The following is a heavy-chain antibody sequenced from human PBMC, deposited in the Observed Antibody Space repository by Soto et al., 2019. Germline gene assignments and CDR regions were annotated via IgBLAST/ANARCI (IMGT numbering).Heavy chain of an antibody. CDR3: ARRSSSSSWYWYFDL. D-gene: IGHD6-13*01. CDR1: GGSISSYY. Sequence: SETLSLTCTVSGGSISSYYWSWIRQPPGKGLEWIGYIYYSGSTNYNPSLKSRVTISVDTSKNQFSLKLSSVTAADTAVYYCARRSSSSSWYWYFDLWGRGTLVTVSS. J-gene: IGHJ2*01. CDR2: IYYSGST. V-gene: IGHV4-59*08.